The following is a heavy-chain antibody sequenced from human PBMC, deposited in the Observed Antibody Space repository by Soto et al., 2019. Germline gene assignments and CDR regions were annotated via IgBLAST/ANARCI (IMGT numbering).Heavy chain of an antibody. J-gene: IGHJ6*02. CDR2: IDPSDSYT. D-gene: IGHD3-9*01. Sequence: EVQLVQSGAEVKKPGESLRISCKGSGYSFTSYWISWVRQMPGKGLEWMGRIDPSDSYTNYSPSFQGHVTISADKSISTAYLQWSSLKASDTAMYYCARPGSVDILTGYGSYYGMDVWGQGTTVTVSS. V-gene: IGHV5-10-1*03. CDR1: GYSFTSYW. CDR3: ARPGSVDILTGYGSYYGMDV.